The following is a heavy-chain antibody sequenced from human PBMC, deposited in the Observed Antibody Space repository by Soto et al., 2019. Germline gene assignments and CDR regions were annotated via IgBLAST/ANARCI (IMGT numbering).Heavy chain of an antibody. J-gene: IGHJ4*02. CDR1: GGSISSGGYY. V-gene: IGHV4-31*03. CDR2: IYYSGST. CDR3: ARTTEMYYYGSGSLTS. Sequence: QVQLQESGPGLVKPSQTLSLTCTVSGGSISSGGYYWSWIRQHPGKGLEWIGYIYYSGSTYYNPSLKSRVTISVDTSKNQFSLKLSSVTAADTAVYYCARTTEMYYYGSGSLTSCGQGTLVTVSS. D-gene: IGHD3-10*01.